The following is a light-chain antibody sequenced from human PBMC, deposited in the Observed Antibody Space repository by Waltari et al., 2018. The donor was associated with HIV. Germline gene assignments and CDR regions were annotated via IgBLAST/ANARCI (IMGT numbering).Light chain of an antibody. J-gene: IGLJ2*01. Sequence: YELTQPPSVSVAPGQTAMLPCGGNNIESKSVQWYQQKPGQAPVLVIYFDLDRPSGIPERFSGSVSGNTATLTISRVDAGDEADYYCQVWDRSSDQVIFGGGTKLTVL. CDR1: NIESKS. V-gene: IGLV3-21*04. CDR3: QVWDRSSDQVI. CDR2: FDL.